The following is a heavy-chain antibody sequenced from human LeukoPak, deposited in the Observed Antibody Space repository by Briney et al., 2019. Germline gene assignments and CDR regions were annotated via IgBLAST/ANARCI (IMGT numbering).Heavy chain of an antibody. CDR3: AKSFYGDYDAFDI. CDR1: GFTFDDYA. J-gene: IGHJ3*02. CDR2: ISWNSGSM. D-gene: IGHD4-17*01. V-gene: IGHV3-9*01. Sequence: GRSLRLSCAASGFTFDDYAMHWVRQAPGKGLEWVSGISWNSGSMGYADSVKGRFTISRDNAKNSLYLQMNSLRAEDTALYYCAKSFYGDYDAFDIWGPGTMVTVSS.